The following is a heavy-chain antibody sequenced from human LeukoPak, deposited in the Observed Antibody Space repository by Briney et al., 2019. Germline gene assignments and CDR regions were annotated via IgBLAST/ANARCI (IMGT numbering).Heavy chain of an antibody. Sequence: SETLSLTCTVSGGSISSYYWSWIRQPPGKGLEWIGYIYYSGSTNYNPSLKSRVTISVDTSKNQFSLKLSSVAAADTAVYYCARGGTLGPFDPWGQGTLVTVSS. CDR2: IYYSGST. CDR1: GGSISSYY. J-gene: IGHJ5*02. V-gene: IGHV4-59*01. CDR3: ARGGTLGPFDP. D-gene: IGHD1-1*01.